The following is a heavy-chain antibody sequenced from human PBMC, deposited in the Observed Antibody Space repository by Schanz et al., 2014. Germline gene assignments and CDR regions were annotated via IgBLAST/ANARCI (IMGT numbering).Heavy chain of an antibody. V-gene: IGHV1-2*02. CDR2: INPGSGDT. CDR3: ARDDGFSSG. D-gene: IGHD6-19*01. CDR1: GHIFIGYF. J-gene: IGHJ4*02. Sequence: QGQLVESGGEVKKPGASVKVSCKASGHIFIGYFIHWVRQAPGQGLEWMGWINPGSGDTKYSPKFQGRVTMTRDTSITTAYMELNRLTYDDTAVYYCARDDGFSSGWGQGTLVTVSS.